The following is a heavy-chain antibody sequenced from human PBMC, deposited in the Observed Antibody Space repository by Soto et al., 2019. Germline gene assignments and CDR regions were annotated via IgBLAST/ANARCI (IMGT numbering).Heavy chain of an antibody. CDR2: IYYSGST. CDR3: ASFIVATILRGSNFDY. V-gene: IGHV4-39*01. Sequence: SETLSLTCTVPGGSISSSSYYWGGIRQPPGKGLEWIGSIYYSGSTYYNPSLKSRVTISVDTSKNQFSLKLSPVTAADTAVYYCASFIVATILRGSNFDYWGQGTLVTVSS. CDR1: GGSISSSSYY. D-gene: IGHD5-12*01. J-gene: IGHJ4*02.